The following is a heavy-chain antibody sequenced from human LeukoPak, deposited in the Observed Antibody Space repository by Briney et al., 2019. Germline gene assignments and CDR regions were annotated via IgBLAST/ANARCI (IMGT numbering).Heavy chain of an antibody. CDR2: IRYDGNNK. J-gene: IGHJ3*02. CDR3: AKDGGYSSSLDAFDM. D-gene: IGHD6-6*01. Sequence: PGGSLRLSCAASGFTFSSYGMHWVRQAPGKGLEWVAFIRYDGNNKYYADSVKGRFTISRDNSKNTLYLLMNSLRPEDTAVYYCAKDGGYSSSLDAFDMWGQGTMVTVSS. CDR1: GFTFSSYG. V-gene: IGHV3-30*02.